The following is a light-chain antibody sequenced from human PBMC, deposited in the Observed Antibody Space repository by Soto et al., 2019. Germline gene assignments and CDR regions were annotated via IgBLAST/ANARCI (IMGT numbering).Light chain of an antibody. CDR3: QSYDSRLTAVV. V-gene: IGLV1-40*01. CDR1: SSNIGAGFD. J-gene: IGLJ2*01. Sequence: QSVLTQPPSVSGAPGQRVTISCTGSSSNIGAGFDVHWYQQLPGTAPKLLIYVDDSRPSGVPDRFSGSKSGSSASLAITGLSAEDEADYYCQSYDSRLTAVVFGGGTQLTVL. CDR2: VDD.